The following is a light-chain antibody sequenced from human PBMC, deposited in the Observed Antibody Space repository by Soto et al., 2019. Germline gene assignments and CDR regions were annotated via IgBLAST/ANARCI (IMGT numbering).Light chain of an antibody. CDR3: QQYDNLLFT. Sequence: DIQMTQSPSSLSASVGDRVTITCQASHDISNYLNWYQQKPRQAPKLLIYDASNLETGVPSRFSGSGSGTDFTFTISSLQPEDFATYYCQQYDNLLFTFGPGTKVDVK. J-gene: IGKJ3*01. CDR1: HDISNY. V-gene: IGKV1-33*01. CDR2: DAS.